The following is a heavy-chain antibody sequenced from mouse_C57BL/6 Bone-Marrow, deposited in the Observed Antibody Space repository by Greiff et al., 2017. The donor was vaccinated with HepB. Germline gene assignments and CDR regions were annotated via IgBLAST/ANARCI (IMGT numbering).Heavy chain of an antibody. V-gene: IGHV5-4*01. Sequence: EVQRVESGGGLVKPGGSLKLSCAASGFTFSSYATSWVRQTPEKRLEWVATISDGGSYTYYPDNVKGRFTISRDNAKNNLYLQMSHLKSEDTAMYYCAKLGRNWFACWGQGTLVTVSA. CDR3: AKLGRNWFAC. J-gene: IGHJ3*01. CDR2: ISDGGSYT. D-gene: IGHD4-1*01. CDR1: GFTFSSYA.